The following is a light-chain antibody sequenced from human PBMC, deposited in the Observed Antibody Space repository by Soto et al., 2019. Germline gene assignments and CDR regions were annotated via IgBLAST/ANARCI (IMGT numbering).Light chain of an antibody. Sequence: EIVMTQSPATLSVSPGERVTLSCRASQSFSSNLAWYQHKPGQAPRLLIYGASTTATDVPPRFSGSGSGTEFTLTISRLEPEDFAVYYCQQYGSLSWTFGQGTKVDIK. CDR2: GAS. CDR3: QQYGSLSWT. V-gene: IGKV3-15*01. CDR1: QSFSSN. J-gene: IGKJ1*01.